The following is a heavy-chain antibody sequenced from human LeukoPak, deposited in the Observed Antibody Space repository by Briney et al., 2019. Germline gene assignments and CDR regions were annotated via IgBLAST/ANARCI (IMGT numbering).Heavy chain of an antibody. CDR2: FDPEDGET. V-gene: IGHV1-24*01. Sequence: ASVKVSCKVSGYTLTELSMHWVRQAPGKGLEWMGGFDPEDGETIYAQKFQGRVTMTEDTSTDTAYMDLSSLRSDDTAMYYCARMWSTATSGWNWFDPWGQGTLVTVSS. CDR1: GYTLTELS. J-gene: IGHJ5*02. D-gene: IGHD6-13*01. CDR3: ARMWSTATSGWNWFDP.